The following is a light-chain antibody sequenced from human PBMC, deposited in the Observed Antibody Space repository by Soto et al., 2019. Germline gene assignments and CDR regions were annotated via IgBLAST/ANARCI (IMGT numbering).Light chain of an antibody. J-gene: IGLJ3*02. CDR1: SSDIGTYNR. Sequence: QSALTQPPSVSGSPGQSVTISCTGTSSDIGTYNRVSWYQQPPGTAPKLLIFEVSYRPSGVPDRFSGSKSGYTASLTISGLQTEDEGDYFCSSYTSSSTWVFGGGTKLTVL. V-gene: IGLV2-18*02. CDR2: EVS. CDR3: SSYTSSSTWV.